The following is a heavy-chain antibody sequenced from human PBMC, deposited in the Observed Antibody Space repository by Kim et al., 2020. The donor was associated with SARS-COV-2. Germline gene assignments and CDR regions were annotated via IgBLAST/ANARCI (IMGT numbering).Heavy chain of an antibody. CDR1: GGSISSYY. J-gene: IGHJ4*02. CDR2: IYYSGST. D-gene: IGHD6-13*01. Sequence: SETLSLTCTVSGGSISSYYWSWIRQPPGKGLEWIGYIYYSGSTNYNPSLKSRVTISVDTSKNQFSLKLSSVTAADTAVYYCARHAGYSSSWDYWGQGTLVTVSS. V-gene: IGHV4-59*08. CDR3: ARHAGYSSSWDY.